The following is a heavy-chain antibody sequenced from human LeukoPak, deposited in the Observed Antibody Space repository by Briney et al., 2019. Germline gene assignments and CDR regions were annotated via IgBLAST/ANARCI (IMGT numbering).Heavy chain of an antibody. Sequence: PSETPSLTCTVSGGSISSSSYYWGWIRQPPGKGLEWIGSIYYSGSTYYNPSLKSRVTISVDTSKNQFSLKLSSVTAADTAVYYCARGTQDIVVVPAATDAFDIWGQGTMVTVSS. CDR3: ARGTQDIVVVPAATDAFDI. D-gene: IGHD2-2*01. V-gene: IGHV4-39*07. CDR2: IYYSGST. CDR1: GGSISSSSYY. J-gene: IGHJ3*02.